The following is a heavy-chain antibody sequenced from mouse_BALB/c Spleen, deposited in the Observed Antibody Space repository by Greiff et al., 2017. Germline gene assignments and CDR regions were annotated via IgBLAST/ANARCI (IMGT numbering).Heavy chain of an antibody. V-gene: IGHV3-2*02. D-gene: IGHD1-1*01. Sequence: EVKLVESGPGLVKPSQSLSLTCTVTGYSITSDYAWNWIRQFPGNKLEWMGYISYSGSTSYNPSLKSRISITRDTSKNQFFLQLNSVTTEDTATYYCARIYYYGSDWYFDVWGAGTTVTVSS. CDR1: GYSITSDYA. J-gene: IGHJ1*01. CDR2: ISYSGST. CDR3: ARIYYYGSDWYFDV.